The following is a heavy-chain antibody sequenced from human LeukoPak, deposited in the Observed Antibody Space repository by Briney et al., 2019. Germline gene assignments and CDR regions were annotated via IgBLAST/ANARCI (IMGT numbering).Heavy chain of an antibody. CDR3: ACHLELAFDY. CDR1: GGAITNYY. Sequence: SETLSLTCGVSGGAITNYYWNWIRQAPGKGLEWLGYIYYTGSTTYNPSVKSRITISLDTSKKQISLKLRSVTAADTAVYYCACHLELAFDYWGQGILVTVSS. CDR2: IYYTGST. V-gene: IGHV4-59*03. J-gene: IGHJ4*02. D-gene: IGHD1-7*01.